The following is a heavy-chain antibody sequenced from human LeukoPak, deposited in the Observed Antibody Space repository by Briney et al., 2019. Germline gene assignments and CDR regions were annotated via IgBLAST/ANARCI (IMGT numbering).Heavy chain of an antibody. V-gene: IGHV4-59*01. J-gene: IGHJ5*02. CDR3: SRVGGFHLQFDP. CDR1: AGSLNSDY. D-gene: IGHD3-16*01. Sequence: KASETLSLTCTRSAGSLNSDYWSWIRQPPGKGLEWIGYIYHSGGTYYNPSLESRVTVSVDTSKKHFSLKLTSVTAADTAVYYCSRVGGFHLQFDPWGQGTLVTVSS. CDR2: IYHSGGT.